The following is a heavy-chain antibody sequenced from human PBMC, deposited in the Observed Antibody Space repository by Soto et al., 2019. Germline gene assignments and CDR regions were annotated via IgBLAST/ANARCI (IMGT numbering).Heavy chain of an antibody. D-gene: IGHD2-21*02. CDR3: ARDLWGYCGTDCYPLDV. CDR2: ISYSGGT. Sequence: SETLSLTCTVSGASIPSYAWHWIRQPPGKGLEWIGHISYSGGTKYNPSLESRVSISIDSSKNQFSLKLNSVTAADTAVYFCARDLWGYCGTDCYPLDVWGQGTTVT. V-gene: IGHV4-59*01. CDR1: GASIPSYA. J-gene: IGHJ6*02.